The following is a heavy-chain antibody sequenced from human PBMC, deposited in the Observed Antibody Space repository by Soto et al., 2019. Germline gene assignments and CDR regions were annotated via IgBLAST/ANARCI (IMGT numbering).Heavy chain of an antibody. Sequence: EVQLLESGGGLVQPGGSLRLSCAASGFTFSSYAMSWVRQAPGKGLEWVSAISGSGGSTYYAYSVKGRFTISRDNSKNTLYLQMNSLRAEDTAVYYCAKDLSSKQQLVLDWYFDLWGRGTLVTVSS. CDR2: ISGSGGST. D-gene: IGHD6-13*01. CDR3: AKDLSSKQQLVLDWYFDL. J-gene: IGHJ2*01. CDR1: GFTFSSYA. V-gene: IGHV3-23*01.